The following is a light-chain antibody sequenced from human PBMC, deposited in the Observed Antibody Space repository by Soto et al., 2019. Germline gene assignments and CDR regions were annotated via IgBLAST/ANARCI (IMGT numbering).Light chain of an antibody. J-gene: IGKJ3*01. CDR2: KAS. CDR1: QSISSW. V-gene: IGKV1-5*03. Sequence: DIPMTQSPSTLSASVGDRVTITCRASQSISSWLAWYQQKPGKAPKLLIYKASSLESGVPSRISGGGSGTEFTLTISSLQPDDFATYYCQQTYSTLVTFGPGTKVDIK. CDR3: QQTYSTLVT.